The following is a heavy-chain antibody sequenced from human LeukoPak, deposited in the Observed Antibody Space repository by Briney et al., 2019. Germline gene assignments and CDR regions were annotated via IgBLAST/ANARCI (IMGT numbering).Heavy chain of an antibody. J-gene: IGHJ3*02. D-gene: IGHD6-25*01. CDR2: IYTSGST. Sequence: SETLSLTCTVSGGSISSGSYYWSWIRQPAGKGLEWIGRIYTSGSTNYNPSLKSRATISVDTSKNQFSLKLSSVTAADTAVYYCARERPDAFDIWGQGTMVTVSS. CDR1: GGSISSGSYY. CDR3: ARERPDAFDI. V-gene: IGHV4-61*02.